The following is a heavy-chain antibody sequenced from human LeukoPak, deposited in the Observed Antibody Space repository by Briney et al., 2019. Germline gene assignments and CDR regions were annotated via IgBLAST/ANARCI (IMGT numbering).Heavy chain of an antibody. J-gene: IGHJ3*02. V-gene: IGHV4-59*08. CDR3: ARLKVADSESFDI. CDR1: GGSIDSHF. Sequence: PSETLSLTCTVSGGSIDSHFWSWIRQPPGKRLEWIGNIFYSGSTNNNPSLESRLTISQDSSKNQVSLRLTSATAADTAIYYCARLKVADSESFDIWGPGTLVAVSS. CDR2: IFYSGST.